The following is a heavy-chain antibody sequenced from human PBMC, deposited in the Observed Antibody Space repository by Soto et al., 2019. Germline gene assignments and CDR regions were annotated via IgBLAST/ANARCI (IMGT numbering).Heavy chain of an antibody. Sequence: QVQLVQSGAEVKKPGSSVKVSCKASGGTFSSYTISWVRQAPGQVLEWMGRIIPILGIANYAQKFQGRGTITRDKTTSTGYLELIKLSSEDTAVYYCARAGYCSGGSCYSTSSSRYYYYMDVWGKGTTVTVSS. D-gene: IGHD2-15*01. J-gene: IGHJ6*03. V-gene: IGHV1-69*02. CDR3: ARAGYCSGGSCYSTSSSRYYYYMDV. CDR2: IIPILGIA. CDR1: GGTFSSYT.